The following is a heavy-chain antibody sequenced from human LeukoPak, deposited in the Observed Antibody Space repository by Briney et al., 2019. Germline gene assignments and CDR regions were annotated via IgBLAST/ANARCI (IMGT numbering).Heavy chain of an antibody. D-gene: IGHD6-19*01. J-gene: IGHJ4*02. CDR2: IWYDGSKQ. CDR1: GFTFSDYW. CDR3: ARNPSDWSPDY. Sequence: PGGSLRLSCTASGFTFSDYWMTWVRQAPGKGLEWVAIIWYDGSKQFYADSVKGRFTISRDNSKNTVSLQMNSLRAEDTAMYFCARNPSDWSPDYWGQGTLVTVSS. V-gene: IGHV3-33*08.